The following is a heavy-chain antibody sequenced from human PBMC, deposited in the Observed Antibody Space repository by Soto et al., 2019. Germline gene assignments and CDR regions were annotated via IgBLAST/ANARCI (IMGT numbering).Heavy chain of an antibody. CDR2: MSHSGGT. CDR3: ARVERGTATTVVDAFDI. D-gene: IGHD1-1*01. Sequence: SETLSLTCAVFGGSVNSGNYYWSWIRQPPGKGLEWIGEMSHSGGTHFNPSLKSRVTISVDTSKNQFSLRMSSVTAADTALYYCARVERGTATTVVDAFDIWGPGTMVTVSS. J-gene: IGHJ3*02. V-gene: IGHV4-61*01. CDR1: GGSVNSGNYY.